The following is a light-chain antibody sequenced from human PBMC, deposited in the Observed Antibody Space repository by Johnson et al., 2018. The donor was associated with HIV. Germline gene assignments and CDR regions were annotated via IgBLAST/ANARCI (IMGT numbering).Light chain of an antibody. CDR1: SSNIGYNS. V-gene: IGLV1-51*01. Sequence: QSVLTQPPSVSAAPGQKVTISCSGSSSNIGYNSVSWYLQLPGTAPKLLIYDNNKRPSGITDRFSGSKSGTSATLGITGLQTGDEADYYCGTWDSSLSAGKVFGTGTKVPVL. CDR3: GTWDSSLSAGKV. J-gene: IGLJ1*01. CDR2: DNN.